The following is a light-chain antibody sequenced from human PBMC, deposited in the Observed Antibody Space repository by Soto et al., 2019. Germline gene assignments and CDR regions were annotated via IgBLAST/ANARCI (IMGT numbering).Light chain of an antibody. J-gene: IGKJ1*01. CDR3: QQYNNWPRT. CDR1: QSVSSN. V-gene: IGKV3-15*01. Sequence: IVMTQPPATLSVSPGERATLSCRASQSVSSNLAWYQQKPGQAPRLLIYGASTRATGIPARFSGSGSGTEFTLTISSLQSEDFAVYYCQQYNNWPRTFGQGTKVDI. CDR2: GAS.